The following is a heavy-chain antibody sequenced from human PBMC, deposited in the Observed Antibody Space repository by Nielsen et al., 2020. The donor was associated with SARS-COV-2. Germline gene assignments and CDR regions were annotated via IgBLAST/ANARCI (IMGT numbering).Heavy chain of an antibody. J-gene: IGHJ6*03. Sequence: SETLSLTCAVSGESFSGYYQWSWIRQPPGKGLEWIGEISHSGTTNYNPSLKSRVTMSLDSSKNQFSLKLRSVTAADTAVYSCARGLMSRTPDFYYSYMDVWDKGSTVTVSS. V-gene: IGHV4-34*01. CDR1: GESFSGYY. D-gene: IGHD3-16*01. CDR2: ISHSGTT. CDR3: ARGLMSRTPDFYYSYMDV.